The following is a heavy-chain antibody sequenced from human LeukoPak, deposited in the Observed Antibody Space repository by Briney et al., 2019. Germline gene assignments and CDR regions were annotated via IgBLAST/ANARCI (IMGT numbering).Heavy chain of an antibody. CDR2: INHSGST. J-gene: IGHJ5*02. CDR1: GGSFSGYY. CDR3: ARLEWFDP. Sequence: PSETLSLTCTVYGGSFSGYYWSWIRQPPGKGLEWIGEINHSGSTNYNPSLKSRVTISVDTSKNQFSLKLSSVTAADTAVYYCARLEWFDPWGQGTLVTVSS. V-gene: IGHV4-34*01. D-gene: IGHD1-1*01.